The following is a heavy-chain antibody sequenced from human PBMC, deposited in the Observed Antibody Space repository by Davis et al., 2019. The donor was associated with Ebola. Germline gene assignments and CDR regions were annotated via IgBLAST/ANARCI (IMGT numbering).Heavy chain of an antibody. D-gene: IGHD2/OR15-2a*01. V-gene: IGHV3-30*04. CDR1: GFTFGDYA. Sequence: GGSLRLSCRVSGFTFGDYAINWVRQAPGKGLEWVAVISYDGSNKYYADSVKGRFTISRDNSKNTLYLQMNSLRAEDTAVYYCARKSFLDYWGQGTLVTVSS. J-gene: IGHJ4*02. CDR3: ARKSFLDY. CDR2: ISYDGSNK.